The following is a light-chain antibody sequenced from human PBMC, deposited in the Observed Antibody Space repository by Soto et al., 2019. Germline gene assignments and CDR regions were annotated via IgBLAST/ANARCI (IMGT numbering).Light chain of an antibody. CDR1: TSNIGAGYD. J-gene: IGLJ3*02. CDR3: QAYDDILNASV. V-gene: IGLV1-40*01. Sequence: QSVLTQPPSVSGAPGQRVTLSCTGNTSNIGAGYDVHWYQHLPGAAPKLVIFGNRNRPSGVPERFSGSKSGTSASLAISGLQSEDEADYYCQAYDDILNASVFGGGTKVTVL. CDR2: GNR.